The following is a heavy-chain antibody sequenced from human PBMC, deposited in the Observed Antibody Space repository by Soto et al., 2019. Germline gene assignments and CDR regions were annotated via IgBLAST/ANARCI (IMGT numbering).Heavy chain of an antibody. CDR1: GYTFTSYG. CDR3: ARDVGGSSWGLSHYYYGMDV. V-gene: IGHV1-18*01. D-gene: IGHD6-13*01. Sequence: ASVKVSCKASGYTFTSYGISWVRQAPGQGLEWMGWISAYNGNTNYAQKLQGRVTMTTDTSTSTAYMELRSLRSDDTAVYYCARDVGGSSWGLSHYYYGMDVWGQGTTVTVSS. CDR2: ISAYNGNT. J-gene: IGHJ6*02.